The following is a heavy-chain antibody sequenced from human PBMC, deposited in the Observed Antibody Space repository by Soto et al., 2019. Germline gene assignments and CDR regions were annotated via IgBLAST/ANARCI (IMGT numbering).Heavy chain of an antibody. CDR3: ARVVGGSWHGKDYFDY. D-gene: IGHD6-13*01. J-gene: IGHJ4*02. CDR1: GFTFSDHY. CDR2: ITNSGTTI. V-gene: IGHV3-11*01. Sequence: PGGSLRLSCAASGFTFSDHYMTWIRQAPGKGLEWVSYITNSGTTIYYADSVRGRFTISRDNAKNSLHLQMNSLRAEDTAVYYCARVVGGSWHGKDYFDYWGQGTLVTVSS.